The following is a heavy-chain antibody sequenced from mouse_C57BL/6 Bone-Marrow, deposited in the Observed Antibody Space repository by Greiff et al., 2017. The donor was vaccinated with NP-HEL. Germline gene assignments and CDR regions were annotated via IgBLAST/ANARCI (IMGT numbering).Heavy chain of an antibody. CDR1: GFSLTSYG. CDR3: AKDGYSRDYAMDY. D-gene: IGHD2-3*01. Sequence: VKLVESGPGLVQPSQSLSITCTVSGFSLTSYGVHWVRQSPGKGLEWLGVIWRGGSTDYNAAFMSRLSITKDNSKSQVFFKMNSLQADDTAIYYCAKDGYSRDYAMDYWGQGTSVTVSS. V-gene: IGHV2-5*01. CDR2: IWRGGST. J-gene: IGHJ4*01.